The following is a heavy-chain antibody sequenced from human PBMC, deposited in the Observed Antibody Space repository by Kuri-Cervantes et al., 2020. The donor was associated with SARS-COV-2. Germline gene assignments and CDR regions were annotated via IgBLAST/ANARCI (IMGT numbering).Heavy chain of an antibody. Sequence: GGSLRLSCTASRFTFNTYAMSWVRQAPGKGLEWVANIKQDGSEKYYVDSVKGRFTISRDNAKNSLYLQMNSLRAEDTAVYYCARRLEYDFWSGPLDAFDIWGQGTMVTVSS. CDR1: RFTFNTYA. CDR2: IKQDGSEK. V-gene: IGHV3-7*04. J-gene: IGHJ3*02. D-gene: IGHD3-3*01. CDR3: ARRLEYDFWSGPLDAFDI.